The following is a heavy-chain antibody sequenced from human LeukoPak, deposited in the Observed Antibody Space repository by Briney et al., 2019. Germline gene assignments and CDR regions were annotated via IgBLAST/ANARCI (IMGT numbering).Heavy chain of an antibody. D-gene: IGHD6-19*01. V-gene: IGHV4-38-2*02. CDR3: AGTGAYSSGWYGYYYYMDV. Sequence: SETLSLTCTVSGYSISSGYYWGWIRQPPGKGLEWIGSIYHSGSTYYNPSLKSRVTISVDTSKNQFSLKLSSVTAADTAVYYCAGTGAYSSGWYGYYYYMDVWGKGTTVTISS. J-gene: IGHJ6*03. CDR1: GYSISSGYY. CDR2: IYHSGST.